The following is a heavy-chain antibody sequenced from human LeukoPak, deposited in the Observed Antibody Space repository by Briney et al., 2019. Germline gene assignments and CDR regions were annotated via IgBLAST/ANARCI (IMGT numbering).Heavy chain of an antibody. CDR1: GFTFSKAW. CDR3: AKGGSSSWYPLTL. D-gene: IGHD6-13*01. J-gene: IGHJ4*02. V-gene: IGHV3-15*01. CDR2: IKSNADGGTT. Sequence: GGSLRLSCAASGFTFSKAWMSWVRQATGKGLEWLGRIKSNADGGTTDYADSVKGRFTISRDNSKNALYLQMNSLRAKDTAVYYCAKGGSSSWYPLTLWGQGTLVTVSS.